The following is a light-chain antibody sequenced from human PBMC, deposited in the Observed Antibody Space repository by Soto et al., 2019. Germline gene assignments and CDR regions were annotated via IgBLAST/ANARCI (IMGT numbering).Light chain of an antibody. J-gene: IGKJ1*01. V-gene: IGKV2-28*01. CDR1: QSLLHSNGNIY. Sequence: EIVMTQSPLSLPVTPGESASISCTSSQSLLHSNGNIYLDWYLQKPGQSPQLLIYLVSNRASGVTDRFSGSGSGTDFTLKISRVEAEDVGVYYCMQALQRPWTFGQGTKVEIK. CDR3: MQALQRPWT. CDR2: LVS.